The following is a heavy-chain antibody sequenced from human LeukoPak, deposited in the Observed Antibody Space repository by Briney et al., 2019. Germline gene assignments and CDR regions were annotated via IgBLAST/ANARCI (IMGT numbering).Heavy chain of an antibody. V-gene: IGHV3-30-3*01. J-gene: IGHJ4*02. D-gene: IGHD2-2*01. Sequence: GGSLRLSCAASGFTFSSYAMHWVRQAPGKGLEWVAVISYDGSNKYYADSVKGRFTISRDNSKNTLYLQMNSLRAEDTAVYYCARQLRGLGYCSSTSCYGSDYWGQGTLVTVSS. CDR3: ARQLRGLGYCSSTSCYGSDY. CDR1: GFTFSSYA. CDR2: ISYDGSNK.